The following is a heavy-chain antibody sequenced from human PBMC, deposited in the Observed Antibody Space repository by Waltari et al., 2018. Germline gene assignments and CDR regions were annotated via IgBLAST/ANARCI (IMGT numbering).Heavy chain of an antibody. J-gene: IGHJ6*03. V-gene: IGHV4-34*01. D-gene: IGHD1-26*01. Sequence: QVQLQQWGAGLLKPSETLSLTCAVYGGSFSGYYWSWIRQPPRKGLEWIGEINHSGSTNYNPSLKSRVTISVDTSKNQFSLKLSSVTAADTAVYYCARARRKGAPGNYYYMDVWGKGTTVTISS. CDR3: ARARRKGAPGNYYYMDV. CDR1: GGSFSGYY. CDR2: INHSGST.